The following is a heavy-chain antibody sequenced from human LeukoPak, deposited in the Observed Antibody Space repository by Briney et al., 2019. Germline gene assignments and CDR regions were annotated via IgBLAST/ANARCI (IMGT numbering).Heavy chain of an antibody. CDR1: GGSISSYY. CDR2: IYYSGST. CDR3: ARVADTAMAPFDY. V-gene: IGHV4-59*06. D-gene: IGHD5-18*01. Sequence: SETLSLTYTVSGGSISSYYWSWIRQHPGKGLEWIGYIYYSGSTYYNPSLKSRVTISVDTSKNQFSLKLSSVTAADTAVYYCARVADTAMAPFDYWGQGTLVTVSS. J-gene: IGHJ4*02.